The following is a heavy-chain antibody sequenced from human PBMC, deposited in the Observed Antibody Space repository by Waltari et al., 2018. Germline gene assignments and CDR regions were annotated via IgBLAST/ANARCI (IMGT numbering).Heavy chain of an antibody. D-gene: IGHD3-3*01. J-gene: IGHJ5*02. CDR2: IYYSGCT. V-gene: IGHV4-59*08. CDR3: ARQPRRFLEPGWFDP. Sequence: QVQLQESGPGLVKPSETLSLTCSVNGGSISGYYWSWIRQPPGRGLEWIGYIYYSGCTNYNPSLESRVTISIDTSENQFSLKLNSVTAADTAVYYCARQPRRFLEPGWFDPWGRGTLVTVSS. CDR1: GGSISGYY.